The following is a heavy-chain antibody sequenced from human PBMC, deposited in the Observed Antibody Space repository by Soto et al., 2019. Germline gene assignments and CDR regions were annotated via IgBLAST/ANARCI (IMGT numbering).Heavy chain of an antibody. CDR1: AGSISSSSYY. Sequence: SETRSLTWTVSAGSISSSSYYWGWLRQPPGKGLEWIGSIYYSGSTYYNPSLKSRVTISVDTSKNQFSLKLSSVTAADTAVYYCARYIDPGAQNGTGMDVWGQGTTVTVSS. CDR2: IYYSGST. V-gene: IGHV4-39*01. D-gene: IGHD2-8*01. J-gene: IGHJ6*02. CDR3: ARYIDPGAQNGTGMDV.